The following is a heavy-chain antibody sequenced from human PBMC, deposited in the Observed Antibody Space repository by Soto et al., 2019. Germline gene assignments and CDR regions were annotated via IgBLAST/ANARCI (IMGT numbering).Heavy chain of an antibody. CDR1: GGTFSSYA. V-gene: IGHV1-69*13. CDR3: AKARFLEWLLSAYYYYGMDV. J-gene: IGHJ6*02. CDR2: IIPIFGTA. Sequence: SVKVSCKASGGTFSSYAISWVRQAPGQGLEWMGGIIPIFGTANYAQKFQGRVTITADESTSTAYMELSSLRSEDTAVYYCAKARFLEWLLSAYYYYGMDVWGQGTTVTVSS. D-gene: IGHD3-3*01.